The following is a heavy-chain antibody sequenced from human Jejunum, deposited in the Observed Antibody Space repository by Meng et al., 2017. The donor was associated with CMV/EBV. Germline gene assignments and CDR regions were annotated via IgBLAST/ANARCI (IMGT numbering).Heavy chain of an antibody. J-gene: IGHJ6*02. D-gene: IGHD2-2*01. V-gene: IGHV3-74*01. Sequence: SSYSMIWVRQAPGKGLVWVSRINSDGSSTSYADSVKGRFTISRDNAKNTLYLQMNSLRAEDTAVYYCARVSSTSLLTYYYYGMDVWGQGTTVTVSS. CDR1: SSYS. CDR3: ARVSSTSLLTYYYYGMDV. CDR2: INSDGSST.